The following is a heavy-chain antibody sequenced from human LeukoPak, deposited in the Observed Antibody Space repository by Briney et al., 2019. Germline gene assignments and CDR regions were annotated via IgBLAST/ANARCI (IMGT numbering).Heavy chain of an antibody. CDR2: IYHSGST. Sequence: SQTLSLTCTVSGGSISSGGYYWSWIRQHPGKGLEWIGYIYHSGSTYYNPSLKSRVTISVDTSKNQFSLKLSSVTAADTAVYYCARDGSGYYYGPNWFDPWGQGTLVTVSS. V-gene: IGHV4-31*03. CDR3: ARDGSGYYYGPNWFDP. CDR1: GGSISSGGYY. D-gene: IGHD3-22*01. J-gene: IGHJ5*02.